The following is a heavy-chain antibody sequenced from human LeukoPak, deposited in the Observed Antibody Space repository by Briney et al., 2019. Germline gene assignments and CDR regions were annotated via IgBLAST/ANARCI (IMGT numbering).Heavy chain of an antibody. CDR3: ARSSCGDVVDY. Sequence: ASVKVSFKASGYTSTSYGISWVRQAPGQGLEWMGGISTYNGNTNYAQKLQGRVTMTTDTSTSTAYMELRSLRSDDTAVYYCARSSCGDVVDYWGQGTLVTVSS. CDR1: GYTSTSYG. J-gene: IGHJ4*02. D-gene: IGHD7-27*01. V-gene: IGHV1-18*01. CDR2: ISTYNGNT.